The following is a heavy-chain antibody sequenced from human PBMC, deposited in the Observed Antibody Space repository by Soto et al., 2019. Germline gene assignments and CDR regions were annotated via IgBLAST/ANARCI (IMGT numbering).Heavy chain of an antibody. J-gene: IGHJ5*02. V-gene: IGHV1-2*04. Sequence: ASVKVSCKASGYTFTGYYMHWVRQAPGQGLEWMGWINPNSGGTNYAQKIQGWVTMTRDTSISTAYMELSRLRSDDTAVYYCARAVKGGGSYYNWFDPWGQGTLVTVSS. D-gene: IGHD1-26*01. CDR1: GYTFTGYY. CDR2: INPNSGGT. CDR3: ARAVKGGGSYYNWFDP.